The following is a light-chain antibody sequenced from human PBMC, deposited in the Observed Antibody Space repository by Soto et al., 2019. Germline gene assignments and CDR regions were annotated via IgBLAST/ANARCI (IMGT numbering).Light chain of an antibody. J-gene: IGKJ4*01. V-gene: IGKV3-11*01. CDR1: LSVNSY. CDR3: QQSSNWHL. Sequence: IVFTQAPATLPLSPDDRATLSCRASLSVNSYLAWYQQKPCQAPRLLLYDASNRAPRIPARFSGSGAGTGFTLTISSLEPEDLAVYYCQQSSNWHLFGGGNKVEIK. CDR2: DAS.